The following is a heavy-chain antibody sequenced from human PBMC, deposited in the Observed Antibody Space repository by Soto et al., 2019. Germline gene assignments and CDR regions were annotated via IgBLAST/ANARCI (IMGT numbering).Heavy chain of an antibody. Sequence: QVQLVESGGGLVKPGGSLRLSCAASGFTFSDYYMSWIRQAPGQGLEWVSHITTGGRITYDAESVKGRFIASRDNAENSLHLHMTNLRAEDTAVYYCARDRWETGMNYGMDVWGQGTTVTVSS. J-gene: IGHJ6*02. CDR3: ARDRWETGMNYGMDV. V-gene: IGHV3-11*01. CDR1: GFTFSDYY. D-gene: IGHD1-1*01. CDR2: ITTGGRIT.